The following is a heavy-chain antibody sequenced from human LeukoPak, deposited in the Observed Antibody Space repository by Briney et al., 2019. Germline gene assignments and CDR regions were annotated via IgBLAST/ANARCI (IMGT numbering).Heavy chain of an antibody. D-gene: IGHD5-18*01. Sequence: SVKVSCKASGGTFSKYSISWVRQRPGQGLEWMGGITPLFGTANYAQKFQGRVTITADESTSTAYMELSSLRSEDTAVYYCARDREKVGYSYGLFDYWGQGTLVTVSS. CDR3: ARDREKVGYSYGLFDY. CDR1: GGTFSKYS. CDR2: ITPLFGTA. J-gene: IGHJ4*02. V-gene: IGHV1-69*13.